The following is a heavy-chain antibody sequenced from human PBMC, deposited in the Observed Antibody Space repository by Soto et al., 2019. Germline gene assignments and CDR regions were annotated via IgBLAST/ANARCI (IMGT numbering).Heavy chain of an antibody. CDR1: GYSFTSYW. V-gene: IGHV5-51*01. CDR3: ARTTQYQLPHAYYYGMDV. Sequence: GESLKICCKGSGYSFTSYWIGWVRQMPGKSLEWMGIIYPGDSDTRYSPSFQGQVTISADKSISTAYLQWSSLKASDTAMYYCARTTQYQLPHAYYYGMDVWGQGTTVTVSS. D-gene: IGHD2-2*01. CDR2: IYPGDSDT. J-gene: IGHJ6*02.